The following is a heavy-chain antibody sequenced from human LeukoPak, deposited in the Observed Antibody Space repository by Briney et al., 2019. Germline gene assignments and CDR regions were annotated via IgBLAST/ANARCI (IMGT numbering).Heavy chain of an antibody. Sequence: PSETLSLTCTVSGGSISSYYWSWLRQPPGKGLEWIGYIYYSGSTNYNPSLKGRVTISVDTSKNQFSLKLSSVTAADTAVYYCARVGEYYDFWSGYLNWFDPWGQGTLVTVSS. CDR3: ARVGEYYDFWSGYLNWFDP. V-gene: IGHV4-59*01. CDR2: IYYSGST. J-gene: IGHJ5*02. D-gene: IGHD3-3*01. CDR1: GGSISSYY.